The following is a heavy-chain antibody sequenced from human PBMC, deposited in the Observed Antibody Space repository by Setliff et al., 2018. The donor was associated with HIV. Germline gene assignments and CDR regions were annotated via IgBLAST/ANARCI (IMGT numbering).Heavy chain of an antibody. V-gene: IGHV4-34*01. CDR3: ARGVRGVIITYYYYCMDV. Sequence: GSLRLSCAASGLTFSTYEMNWVRQSPGKGLEWIGEVNHSGRTNYNPSLKSRLAISGDMSKNQFSLSLRSVTAADTAVYYCARGVRGVIITYYYYCMDVWGKGTAVTVSS. CDR1: GLTFSTYE. D-gene: IGHD3-10*01. J-gene: IGHJ6*03. CDR2: VNHSGRT.